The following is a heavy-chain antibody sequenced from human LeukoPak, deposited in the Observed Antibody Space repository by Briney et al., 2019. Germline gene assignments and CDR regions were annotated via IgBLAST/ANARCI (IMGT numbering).Heavy chain of an antibody. D-gene: IGHD2-21*01. J-gene: IGHJ4*02. CDR1: GFTFSSYA. Sequence: GGSLSLSCAASGFTFSSYAMSWVRQAPGKGLEWVSAISGSGGSTYYADSVKGRFTISRDNFKNTLYLQMNSLRAEDTAVYYCAKFLPTHIVVANYNFDYWGQGTLVTVSS. CDR3: AKFLPTHIVVANYNFDY. V-gene: IGHV3-23*01. CDR2: ISGSGGST.